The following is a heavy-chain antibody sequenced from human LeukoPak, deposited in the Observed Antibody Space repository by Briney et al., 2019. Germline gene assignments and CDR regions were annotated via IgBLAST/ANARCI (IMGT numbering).Heavy chain of an antibody. J-gene: IGHJ5*02. V-gene: IGHV1-18*01. D-gene: IGHD3-10*01. CDR3: ARGRVMVRGVIIPNWFDP. Sequence: GASVNLSCKASGYTFTSYGISWVRQPPGQGLEWMGWISAYNGNTNYAQKLQGRVTMTTDTSTSTAYMELRSLRSDDTAVYYCARGRVMVRGVIIPNWFDPWGQGTLVTVSS. CDR1: GYTFTSYG. CDR2: ISAYNGNT.